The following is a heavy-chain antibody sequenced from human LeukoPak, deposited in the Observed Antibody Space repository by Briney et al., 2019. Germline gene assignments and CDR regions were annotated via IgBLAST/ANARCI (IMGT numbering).Heavy chain of an antibody. D-gene: IGHD2-2*01. J-gene: IGHJ6*04. CDR2: IIPIFGTA. V-gene: IGHV1-69*01. CDR3: ARREVVVVPAAPPDYYGMDV. CDR1: GGTFSSYA. Sequence: SVKVSCKASGGTFSSYAISWVRQAPGQGLEWMGGIIPIFGTANYAQKFQGRVTITADESTSTAYMELSSLRSEDTAVYYYARREVVVVPAAPPDYYGMDVWGKGTTVTVSS.